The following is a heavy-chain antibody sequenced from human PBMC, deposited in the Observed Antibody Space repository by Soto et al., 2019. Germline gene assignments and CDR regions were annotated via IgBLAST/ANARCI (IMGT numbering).Heavy chain of an antibody. D-gene: IGHD3-3*02. V-gene: IGHV3-21*01. J-gene: IGHJ1*01. CDR3: ARDGPPFLIQYFQH. Sequence: GGSLRLSCAASGFTFSSYSMNWVRQAPGKGLEWVSSISSSSSYIYYADSVKGRFTISRDNAKNSLYLQMNSLRAEDTTVYYCARDGPPFLIQYFQHWGQGTLVTVSS. CDR1: GFTFSSYS. CDR2: ISSSSSYI.